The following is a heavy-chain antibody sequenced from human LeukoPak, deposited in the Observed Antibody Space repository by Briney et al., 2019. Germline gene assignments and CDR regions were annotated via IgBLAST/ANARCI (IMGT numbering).Heavy chain of an antibody. Sequence: SVKVSCKTSGYTFTSYDINWVRHATGQGLEWMGRIIPILGIANYAQKFQGRVTITADKSTSTAYMELSSLRSEDTAVYYCARGRRYCSGGPCYGGYYGMDVWGQGTTVTVSS. CDR1: GYTFTSYD. CDR3: ARGRRYCSGGPCYGGYYGMDV. D-gene: IGHD2-15*01. CDR2: IIPILGIA. J-gene: IGHJ6*02. V-gene: IGHV1-69*04.